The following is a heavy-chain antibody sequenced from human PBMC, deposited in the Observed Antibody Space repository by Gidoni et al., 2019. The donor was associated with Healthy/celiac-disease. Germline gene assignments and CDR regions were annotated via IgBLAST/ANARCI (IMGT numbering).Heavy chain of an antibody. CDR2: IIPIFGTA. CDR1: GGHYRSSA. J-gene: IGHJ6*02. D-gene: IGHD3-10*01. CDR3: ARVSYYGSGSHTYGMDV. Sequence: QVQLVQSGAEVKKPGSSVKVSRKASGGHYRSSAINWVRQAPGQALEWMGGIIPIFGTANYAQKFQGRVTITADESTSTAYMELSSLRSEDTAVYYCARVSYYGSGSHTYGMDVWGQGTTVTVSS. V-gene: IGHV1-69*01.